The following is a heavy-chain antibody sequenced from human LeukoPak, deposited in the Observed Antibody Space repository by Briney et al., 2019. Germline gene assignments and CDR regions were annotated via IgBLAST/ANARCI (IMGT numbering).Heavy chain of an antibody. J-gene: IGHJ4*02. V-gene: IGHV5-51*01. D-gene: IGHD3-3*01. CDR2: IYPGDSDT. CDR1: GYTFSSYW. CDR3: ARQNDFRLDY. Sequence: GESLKISCEGSGYTFSSYWIGWVRQMPGKGLEWMGIIYPGDSDTRYSPSLQGQVTISVDTSIGTAYLQWSSLKASDTAIYYCARQNDFRLDYWGQGTLVTVSS.